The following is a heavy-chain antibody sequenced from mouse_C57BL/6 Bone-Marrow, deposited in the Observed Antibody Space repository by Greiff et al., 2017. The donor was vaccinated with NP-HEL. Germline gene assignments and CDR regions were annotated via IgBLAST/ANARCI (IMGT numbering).Heavy chain of an antibody. Sequence: EVKVEESGGGLVQPGGSLSLSCAASGFTFTDYYMSWVRQPPGKALEWLGFIRNKANGYTTEYSASVKGRFTISRDNSQRILYLQMNALRAGDSGTYYCARYGGYSPYYFDYWGQGTTLTVSS. V-gene: IGHV7-3*01. CDR1: GFTFTDYY. D-gene: IGHD3-1*01. J-gene: IGHJ2*01. CDR3: ARYGGYSPYYFDY. CDR2: IRNKANGYTT.